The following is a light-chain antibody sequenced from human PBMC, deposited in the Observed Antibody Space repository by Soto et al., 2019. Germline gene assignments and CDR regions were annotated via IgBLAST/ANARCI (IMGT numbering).Light chain of an antibody. J-gene: IGKJ1*01. V-gene: IGKV1-5*03. CDR1: QSISSW. CDR2: KAS. CDR3: QQYNSYSRT. Sequence: DIPMTQSPSTLSASLGDRVPITCRASQSISSWLAWYQQKPGKAPKLLIYKASSLESGVPSRFSGSGSGTEFTLTISSLQPDDFATYYCQQYNSYSRTFGQGTKVDI.